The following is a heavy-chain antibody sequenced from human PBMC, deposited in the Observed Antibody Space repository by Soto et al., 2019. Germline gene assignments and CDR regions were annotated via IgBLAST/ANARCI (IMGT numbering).Heavy chain of an antibody. CDR3: ARDPIYYYFWSGYYIPTGGMDV. CDR2: IKQDGSEK. CDR1: GFTFSSYW. J-gene: IGHJ6*02. D-gene: IGHD3-3*01. Sequence: PGGSLRLSCAASGFTFSSYWMSWVRQAPGKGLEWVANIKQDGSEKYYVDSVKGRFTISRDNAKNSLYLQMNSLRAEDTAVYYCARDPIYYYFWSGYYIPTGGMDVWGQGTTVTVSS. V-gene: IGHV3-7*01.